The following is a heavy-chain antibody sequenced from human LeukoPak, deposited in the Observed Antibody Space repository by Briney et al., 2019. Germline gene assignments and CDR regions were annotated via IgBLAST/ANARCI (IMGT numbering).Heavy chain of an antibody. V-gene: IGHV3-7*01. Sequence: PGGSLRLSCAASGFTFSSYWMSWVRQAPGKGLEWVANIKQDGSEKYYVDSVKGRFTISRDNAKSSLYLQMNSLRAEDTAAYYCAREYDFWSGLSPPDYWGQGTLVTVSS. CDR1: GFTFSSYW. D-gene: IGHD3-3*01. CDR2: IKQDGSEK. J-gene: IGHJ4*02. CDR3: AREYDFWSGLSPPDY.